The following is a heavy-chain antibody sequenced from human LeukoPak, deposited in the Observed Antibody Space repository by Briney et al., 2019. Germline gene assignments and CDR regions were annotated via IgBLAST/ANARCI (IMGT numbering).Heavy chain of an antibody. CDR2: ISSSSYI. V-gene: IGHV3-21*01. CDR3: ARGGYQPLPAPYNWFDP. J-gene: IGHJ5*02. D-gene: IGHD2-2*01. CDR1: GFTFSSYS. Sequence: GGSLRLSCAASGFTFSSYSMNWVRQAPGKGLEWVSSISSSSYIYYADSVKGRFTISRDNAKNSLYLQMNSLRAEDTAVYYCARGGYQPLPAPYNWFDPWGQGTLVTVSS.